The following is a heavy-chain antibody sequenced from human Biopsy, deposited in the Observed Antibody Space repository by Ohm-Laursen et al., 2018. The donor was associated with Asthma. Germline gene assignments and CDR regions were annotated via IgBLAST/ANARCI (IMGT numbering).Heavy chain of an antibody. CDR1: GAHFGSYN. CDR3: SRDTLGYYFDI. V-gene: IGHV3-30-3*01. D-gene: IGHD6-13*01. CDR2: ITFDGSTQ. Sequence: SLRLSCVASGAHFGSYNMHWARQAPGKGLEWVAVITFDGSTQHYGNSVKGRFTISRDNAKNMLFLQMNSLKSDDTAVYYCSRDTLGYYFDIWGPGTQVTVSS. J-gene: IGHJ4*02.